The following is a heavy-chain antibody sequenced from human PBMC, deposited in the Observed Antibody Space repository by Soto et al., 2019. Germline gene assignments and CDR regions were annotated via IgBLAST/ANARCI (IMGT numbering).Heavy chain of an antibody. D-gene: IGHD1-7*01. V-gene: IGHV1-24*01. Sequence: GASVKVSCKVSGYTLTELSMHWVRQAPGKGLEWMGGFDPEDGETIYAQKFQGRVTMTEDTSTDTAYMELSSLRSEDTAVYYCETTVPLGITGTTDGGWFDTWGQGTLVTVSS. CDR1: GYTLTELS. CDR3: ETTVPLGITGTTDGGWFDT. CDR2: FDPEDGET. J-gene: IGHJ5*02.